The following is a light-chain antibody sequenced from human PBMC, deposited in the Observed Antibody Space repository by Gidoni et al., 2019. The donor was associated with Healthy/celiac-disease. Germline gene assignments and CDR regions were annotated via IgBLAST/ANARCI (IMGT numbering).Light chain of an antibody. J-gene: IGKJ4*01. Sequence: EIVLTQSPATLSLSPGERATLSCRASQSVSSYLAWYQQKPGQAPRLLIYDASNRATGIPARFSGSGSGTDFTLTISSLEPEDFAVYYCQQRSNLPPSLGFGGGTKVEIK. CDR2: DAS. CDR3: QQRSNLPPSLG. CDR1: QSVSSY. V-gene: IGKV3-11*01.